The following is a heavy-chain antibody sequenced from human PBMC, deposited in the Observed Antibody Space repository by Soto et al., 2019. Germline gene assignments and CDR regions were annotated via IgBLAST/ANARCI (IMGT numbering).Heavy chain of an antibody. CDR2: IYYSGST. Sequence: QLQLQESGPGLVKPSETLSLTCTVSGGSISSSSYYWGWIRQPPGKGLEWIGSIYYSGSTYYNPSLKSRVTISVDTSKNQFSLKLRSVTAADTAVYYCATYEGIAAAGVLDYWGQGTLVTVSS. CDR1: GGSISSSSYY. CDR3: ATYEGIAAAGVLDY. D-gene: IGHD6-13*01. V-gene: IGHV4-39*01. J-gene: IGHJ4*02.